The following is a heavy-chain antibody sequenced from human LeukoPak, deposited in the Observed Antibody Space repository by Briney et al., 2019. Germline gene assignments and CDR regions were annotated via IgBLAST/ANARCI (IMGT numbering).Heavy chain of an antibody. V-gene: IGHV3-30-3*01. J-gene: IGHJ6*02. CDR3: ARALAGAGRYYYGMDV. CDR2: ISYDGSNK. Sequence: TGGSLRLSCAASGFTFSSYAMHRVRQAPGQGLEGGAVISYDGSNKYYADSVKGRFTISRDNSKNTLYLQMNSLRAEDTAVYYCARALAGAGRYYYGMDVWGQGTTVTVSS. D-gene: IGHD1-26*01. CDR1: GFTFSSYA.